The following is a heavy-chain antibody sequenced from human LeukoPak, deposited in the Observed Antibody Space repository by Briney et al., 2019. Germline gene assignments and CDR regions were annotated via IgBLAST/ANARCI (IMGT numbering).Heavy chain of an antibody. CDR2: IYYSGST. J-gene: IGHJ5*02. V-gene: IGHV4-59*01. CDR3: ARASMVRGVIGWFDP. Sequence: PSETLSLTCAVYGGSFSSYYWSWIRQPPGKGLEWIGYIYYSGSTNYNPSLKSRVTISVDTSKNQFSLKLSSVTAADTAVYYCARASMVRGVIGWFDPWGQGTLVTVSS. D-gene: IGHD3-10*01. CDR1: GGSFSSYY.